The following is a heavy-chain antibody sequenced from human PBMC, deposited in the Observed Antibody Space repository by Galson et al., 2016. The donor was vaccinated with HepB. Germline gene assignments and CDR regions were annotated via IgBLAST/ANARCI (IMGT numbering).Heavy chain of an antibody. CDR2: FYSGGRI. CDR1: GFTVSSSY. V-gene: IGHV3-53*01. CDR3: ARDKERDWYFDL. Sequence: SLRLSCAASGFTVSSSYMSWVRQAPGKGLEWVSVFYSGGRIYYADSVKGRFTISRDFSKNTLYLQMNSLRAEDTAIYYCARDKERDWYFDLWGRGTQVTVAA. J-gene: IGHJ2*01.